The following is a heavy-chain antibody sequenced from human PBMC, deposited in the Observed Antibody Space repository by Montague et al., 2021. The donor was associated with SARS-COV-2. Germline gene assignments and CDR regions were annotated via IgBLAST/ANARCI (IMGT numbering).Heavy chain of an antibody. D-gene: IGHD6-13*01. CDR3: ARDSYSRSWFKY. Sequence: SETLSLTCTVSPVSDGPIRSSTYSLGWLRQSPRKGLEWIGSIDYSWNTDYNPSLRSRVTMSEDTSKSQLSLRVRSVTAADTAISYCARDSYSRSWFKYWGQGTLVTVSS. V-gene: IGHV4-39*02. J-gene: IGHJ1*01. CDR2: IDYSWNT. CDR1: PVSDGPIRSSTYS.